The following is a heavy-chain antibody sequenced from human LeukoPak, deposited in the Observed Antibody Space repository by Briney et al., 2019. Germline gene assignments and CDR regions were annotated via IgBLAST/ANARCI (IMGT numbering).Heavy chain of an antibody. J-gene: IGHJ5*02. Sequence: GASVKVSCKASGYTFTNYAMHWVRQAPGQRLEWMGWINAGNGNTKYSQKFQGRVTITRDTSASTAYMELSSLRSEDTAVYYCARGPPGSGYGGYWFDPWGQGTLVTVSS. CDR2: INAGNGNT. D-gene: IGHD5-12*01. CDR3: ARGPPGSGYGGYWFDP. CDR1: GYTFTNYA. V-gene: IGHV1-3*01.